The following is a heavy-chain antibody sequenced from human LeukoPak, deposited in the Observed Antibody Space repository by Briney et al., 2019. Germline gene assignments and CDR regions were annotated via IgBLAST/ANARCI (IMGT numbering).Heavy chain of an antibody. CDR2: IIPIFGTA. Sequence: SVKVSCKASGGTFSSYAISWVRQAPGQGLEWMGGIIPIFGTANYAQKFQGRVTITADESTSTAYMELSSLRSEDTAVYYCARGGYDSSGYYYDYFDYWGQGTLVTVSS. V-gene: IGHV1-69*13. J-gene: IGHJ4*02. D-gene: IGHD3-22*01. CDR1: GGTFSSYA. CDR3: ARGGYDSSGYYYDYFDY.